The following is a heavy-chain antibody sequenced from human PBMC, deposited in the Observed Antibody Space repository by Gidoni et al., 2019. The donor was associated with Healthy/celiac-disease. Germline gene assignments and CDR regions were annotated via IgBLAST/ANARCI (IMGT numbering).Heavy chain of an antibody. CDR1: GGSISSGSYY. J-gene: IGHJ4*02. Sequence: QVQLQESGPGLVKPSQTLSLTCTVSGGSISSGSYYWSWIRQPAGKGLEWIGRIYTSGSTNYNPSLKSRVTISVDTSKNQFSLKLSSVTAADTAVYYCARGGITGTTYYFDYWGQGTLVTVSS. CDR3: ARGGITGTTYYFDY. D-gene: IGHD1-7*01. CDR2: IYTSGST. V-gene: IGHV4-61*02.